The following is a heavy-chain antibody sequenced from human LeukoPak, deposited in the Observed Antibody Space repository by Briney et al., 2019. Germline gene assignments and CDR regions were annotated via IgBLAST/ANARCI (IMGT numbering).Heavy chain of an antibody. V-gene: IGHV1-46*01. D-gene: IGHD5-18*01. CDR1: GYTFTSYY. CDR2: IHPSGGST. Sequence: ASVKVSCKASGYTFTSYYVHWIRQAPGQGPQWMGVIHPSGGSTSLAQKFQGRVTMTRDTSTSTVYMELSSLRSEDTAVYYCARMDMDPAMVTNFFEYWGQGTLVTVSS. CDR3: ARMDMDPAMVTNFFEY. J-gene: IGHJ4*02.